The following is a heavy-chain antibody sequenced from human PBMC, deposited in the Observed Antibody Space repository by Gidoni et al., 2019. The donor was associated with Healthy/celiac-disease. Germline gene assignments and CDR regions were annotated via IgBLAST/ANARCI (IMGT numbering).Heavy chain of an antibody. CDR1: GFTFSSYS. CDR2: ISSSSSYI. V-gene: IGHV3-21*01. J-gene: IGHJ6*02. D-gene: IGHD3-9*01. CDR3: ARDGGRYFDLKQRMDV. Sequence: EVQLVESGGGLVKPGGSLRLSCAASGFTFSSYSMNWVRQAPGKGLEWVSSISSSSSYIYYADSVKGRFTISRDNAKNSLYLQMNSLRAEDTAVYYCARDGGRYFDLKQRMDVWGQGTTVTVSS.